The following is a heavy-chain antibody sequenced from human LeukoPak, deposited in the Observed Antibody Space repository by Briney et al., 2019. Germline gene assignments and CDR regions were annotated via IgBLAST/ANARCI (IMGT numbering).Heavy chain of an antibody. Sequence: GESLKIYCKGSGYSFANYWIGWVRQMPGKGLEWMEIIYPSDSNSRYTLSLQAKDTISAEESISTAYLQWSSLKASDTSMYYCALNPRGYCSGGSCYIGYWGQGTLVTVSS. CDR3: ALNPRGYCSGGSCYIGY. CDR2: IYPSDSNS. J-gene: IGHJ4*02. V-gene: IGHV5-51*01. CDR1: GYSFANYW. D-gene: IGHD2-15*01.